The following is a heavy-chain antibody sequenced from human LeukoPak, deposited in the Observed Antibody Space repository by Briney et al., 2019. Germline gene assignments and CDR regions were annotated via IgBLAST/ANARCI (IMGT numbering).Heavy chain of an antibody. CDR1: GGTFTSYA. V-gene: IGHV1-69*13. Sequence: SVKVSCKASGGTFTSYAISWVRQAPGQGLEWMGGIIPIFGTANYAQKFQGRVTITADESTSTAYMELSSLRSEDTAVYYCARDVDYYDSSGCGNWFDPWGQGTLVTVSS. D-gene: IGHD3-22*01. J-gene: IGHJ5*02. CDR2: IIPIFGTA. CDR3: ARDVDYYDSSGCGNWFDP.